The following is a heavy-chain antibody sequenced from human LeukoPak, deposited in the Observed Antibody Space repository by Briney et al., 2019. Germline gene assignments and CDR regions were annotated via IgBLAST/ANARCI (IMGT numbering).Heavy chain of an antibody. CDR2: INHSGST. Sequence: SETLSLTCAVYGGSFSGYYWSWIRQPPGKGLEWIGEINHSGSTNYNPSLKSRVTISVDTSKNQFSLKLRSVTAADTAVYYCARGAAVGGLWGQGNLVTVSS. D-gene: IGHD6-19*01. CDR1: GGSFSGYY. J-gene: IGHJ4*02. V-gene: IGHV4-34*01. CDR3: ARGAAVGGL.